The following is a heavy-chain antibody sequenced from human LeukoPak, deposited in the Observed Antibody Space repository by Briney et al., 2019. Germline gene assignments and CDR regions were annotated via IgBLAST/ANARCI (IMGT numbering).Heavy chain of an antibody. Sequence: SGTLSLTCAVSGGSISSSNWWSWIRQPPGKGLEWIGYIYYSGSTYYNPSLKSRVTISVDTSKNQFSLKLSSVTAADTAVYYCARGAYYDSSGYAGGVAYWGQGTLVTVSS. CDR2: IYYSGST. J-gene: IGHJ4*02. CDR1: GGSISSSNW. V-gene: IGHV4-30-4*01. CDR3: ARGAYYDSSGYAGGVAY. D-gene: IGHD3-22*01.